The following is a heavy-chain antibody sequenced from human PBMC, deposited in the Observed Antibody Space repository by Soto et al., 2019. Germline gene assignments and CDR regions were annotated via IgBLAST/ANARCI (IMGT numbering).Heavy chain of an antibody. V-gene: IGHV3-23*01. CDR1: GFTFSNFG. CDR2: LTGNGGTT. Sequence: PGGSLRLSCEASGFTFSNFGMSWVRQAPGKGLEWISGLTGNGGTTYYADSVKGRFAISRDNSKNTLSLQMNSLRVDDTAVYYCARGGQYQQPYQFGFWGQGTLVTVSS. D-gene: IGHD2-2*01. J-gene: IGHJ4*02. CDR3: ARGGQYQQPYQFGF.